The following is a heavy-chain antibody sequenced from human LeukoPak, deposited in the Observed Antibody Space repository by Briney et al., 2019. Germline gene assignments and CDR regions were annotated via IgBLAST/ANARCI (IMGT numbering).Heavy chain of an antibody. D-gene: IGHD3-3*01. CDR2: IRYDGSNK. J-gene: IGHJ4*02. CDR3: AKVRDYDFWGATDY. V-gene: IGHV3-30*02. Sequence: GGSLRLSCAASGFTFSSYGMHWVRQAPGKGLEWVAFIRYDGSNKYYADSVKGRFTISRDNSKNTLYLQMNSLRAEDTAVYYCAKVRDYDFWGATDYWGQGTLVTVSS. CDR1: GFTFSSYG.